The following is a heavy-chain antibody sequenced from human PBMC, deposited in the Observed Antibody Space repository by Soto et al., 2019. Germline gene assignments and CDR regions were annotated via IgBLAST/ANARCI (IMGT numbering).Heavy chain of an antibody. J-gene: IGHJ3*02. D-gene: IGHD2-15*01. CDR2: IYYSGST. CDR3: AHFRMDAFDI. CDR1: GGSISSGGYY. Sequence: SETLSLTCTVSGGSISSGGYYWSWIRQHPGKGLEWIGYIYYSGSTYYNPSLKSRVTISVDTSKNQFSLKLSYVTAADTAVYYCAHFRMDAFDIWGQGTMVTVSS. V-gene: IGHV4-31*03.